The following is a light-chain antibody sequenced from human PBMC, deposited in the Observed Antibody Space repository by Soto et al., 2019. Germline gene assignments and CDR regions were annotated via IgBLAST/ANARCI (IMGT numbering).Light chain of an antibody. J-gene: IGLJ1*01. Sequence: QSALTQPASVCGSPGQSITISCTGTSSDVGGYNYVSWYQQHPGKAPKLMIYEVSNRPSGVSNRSSGSKSGNTASLTISGLQAEDEADYYCSSYTSSSPYVFGTGTKVTVL. CDR3: SSYTSSSPYV. CDR2: EVS. CDR1: SSDVGGYNY. V-gene: IGLV2-14*01.